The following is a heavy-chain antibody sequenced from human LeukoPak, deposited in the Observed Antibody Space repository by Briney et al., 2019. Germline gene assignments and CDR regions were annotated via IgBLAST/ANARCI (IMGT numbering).Heavy chain of an antibody. V-gene: IGHV1-69*13. CDR1: GGTFSSYA. CDR3: ARGRVDIVATILGY. Sequence: GASVKVSCKASGGTFSSYAISWVRQAPGQGLEWMGGIIPIFGTANYAQKSQGRVTITADESTSTAYMELSSLRSEDTAVYYCARGRVDIVATILGYWGQGTLVTVSS. CDR2: IIPIFGTA. J-gene: IGHJ4*02. D-gene: IGHD5-12*01.